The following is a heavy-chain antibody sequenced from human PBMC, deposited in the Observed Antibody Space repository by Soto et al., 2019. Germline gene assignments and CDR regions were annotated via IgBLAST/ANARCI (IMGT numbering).Heavy chain of an antibody. CDR2: ISSAGDSS. D-gene: IGHD2-2*01. Sequence: GGSLRLSCAASGFTFSSYEMNWVRQAPGKTLEWVSYISSAGDSSYYADSVKSRFTISRDNAKNSLYLQMNSLRVEDTAVYYCARVYCSTTTCHVQAFDSWGQGTLVSVSS. J-gene: IGHJ4*02. CDR3: ARVYCSTTTCHVQAFDS. CDR1: GFTFSSYE. V-gene: IGHV3-48*03.